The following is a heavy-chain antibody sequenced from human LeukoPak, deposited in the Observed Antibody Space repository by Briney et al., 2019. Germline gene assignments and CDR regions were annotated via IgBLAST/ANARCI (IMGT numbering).Heavy chain of an antibody. CDR1: GFTLSSKV. V-gene: IGHV3-74*01. CDR3: ARAVGYGAGSYGFDI. CDR2: IIRDGTGT. Sequence: GGSLRLSCAASGFTLSSKVMHWVRQAPGTGLVWVSRIIRDGTGTDYADSVKGRFTISRDIATNTLYLQMNSLRAEDTAVYYCARAVGYGAGSYGFDIWGQGTTVTVSS. J-gene: IGHJ3*02. D-gene: IGHD3-10*01.